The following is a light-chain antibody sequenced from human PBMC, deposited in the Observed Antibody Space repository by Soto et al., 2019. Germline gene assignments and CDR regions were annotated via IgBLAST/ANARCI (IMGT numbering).Light chain of an antibody. V-gene: IGKV3-11*01. Sequence: EVVLTQSPATLSLSPGERATLSCRASQSIATYLAWYQQKPGRAPSLLIFDASNRATGIPARFSGSGSGTDFTLTISSLEPEDFAVYYCQQYGSSPFTFGPGTKVDLK. J-gene: IGKJ3*01. CDR2: DAS. CDR1: QSIATY. CDR3: QQYGSSPFT.